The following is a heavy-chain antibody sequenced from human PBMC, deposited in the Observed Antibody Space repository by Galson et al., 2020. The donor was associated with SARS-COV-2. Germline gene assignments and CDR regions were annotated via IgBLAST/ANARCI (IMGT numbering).Heavy chain of an antibody. D-gene: IGHD3-22*01. CDR2: TYYSGSS. CDR3: ARGTMTWFDP. J-gene: IGHJ5*02. V-gene: IGHV4-31*02. Sequence: KGLEWIGYTYYSGSSYYKPSLKSRTSISLDTSKNQFSLKLSSVTAADSAVYYCARGTMTWFDPWGQGTLVIVSS.